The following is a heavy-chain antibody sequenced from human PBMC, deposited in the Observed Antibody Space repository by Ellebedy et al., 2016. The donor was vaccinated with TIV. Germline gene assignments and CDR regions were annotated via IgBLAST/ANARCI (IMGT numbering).Heavy chain of an antibody. CDR1: GFTFSSYW. CDR3: ARGEENYYDFWSGYWGY. J-gene: IGHJ4*02. V-gene: IGHV3-7*04. D-gene: IGHD3-3*01. CDR2: IKQDGSEK. Sequence: GESLKISCAASGFTFSSYWMSWVRQAPGKGLEWVANIKQDGSEKYYVDSVKGRFTISRDNAKNSLYLQMNSLRAEDTAVYYCARGEENYYDFWSGYWGYWGQGTLVTVSS.